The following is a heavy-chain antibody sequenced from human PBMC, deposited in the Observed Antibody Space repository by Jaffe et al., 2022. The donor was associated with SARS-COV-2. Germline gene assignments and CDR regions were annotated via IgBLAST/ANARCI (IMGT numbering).Heavy chain of an antibody. Sequence: EVQLVESGGGLVKPGGSLRLSCAASGFTFSSYPMNWVRQAPGKGLEWVSSISSGGSYIFYADSVEGRFTISRDNARNSLFLQMNSLRAEDTAVYYCARVGPGGSGNYYPTDDCFDIWGQGTVVTVSS. CDR1: GFTFSSYP. CDR3: ARVGPGGSGNYYPTDDCFDI. J-gene: IGHJ3*02. D-gene: IGHD3-22*01. V-gene: IGHV3-21*01. CDR2: ISSGGSYI.